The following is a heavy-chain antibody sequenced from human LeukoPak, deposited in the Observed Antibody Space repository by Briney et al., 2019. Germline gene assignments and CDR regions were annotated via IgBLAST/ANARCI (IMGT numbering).Heavy chain of an antibody. Sequence: SVKVSCKASGGTFSSYAISWVRQAPGQGLEWMGGIIPIFGTANYAQKFQGRVTITADESTSTAYMELSSLRSEDTAVYYCAAHRLMVYAIHRCYFDYWGQGTLVTVSS. J-gene: IGHJ4*02. CDR2: IIPIFGTA. CDR1: GGTFSSYA. V-gene: IGHV1-69*13. D-gene: IGHD2-8*01. CDR3: AAHRLMVYAIHRCYFDY.